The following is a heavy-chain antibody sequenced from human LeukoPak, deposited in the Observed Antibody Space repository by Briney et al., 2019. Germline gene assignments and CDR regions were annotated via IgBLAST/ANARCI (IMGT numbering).Heavy chain of an antibody. CDR1: GGSISSYY. J-gene: IGHJ6*02. CDR3: ARDIYYDSSGYPVISYGMDV. Sequence: SETLSLTCTVSGGSISSYYWSWIRQPAGKGLEWIGRIYTSGSTNYNPSLKSRVTMSVDTSKNQFSLKLSSVTAADTAVYYYARDIYYDSSGYPVISYGMDVWGQGTTVTVS. CDR2: IYTSGST. V-gene: IGHV4-4*07. D-gene: IGHD3-22*01.